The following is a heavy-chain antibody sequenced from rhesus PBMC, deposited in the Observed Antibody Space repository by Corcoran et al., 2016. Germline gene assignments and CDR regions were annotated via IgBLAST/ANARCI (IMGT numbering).Heavy chain of an antibody. CDR3: ERVEVGGLVPSY. CDR2: SYWDDDK. D-gene: IGHD6-37*01. CDR1: GFSLSTSGMG. Sequence: QVTLKESGPALVKPTQTLTLTCTFSGFSLSTSGMGVGLIRQPSRKTLEWLALSYWDDDKPYSTSLTSKLTISKDTSKNQVDLTMTNMDPVDTATYYCERVEVGGLVPSYWGQGVLVTVSS. V-gene: IGHV2-1*01. J-gene: IGHJ4*01.